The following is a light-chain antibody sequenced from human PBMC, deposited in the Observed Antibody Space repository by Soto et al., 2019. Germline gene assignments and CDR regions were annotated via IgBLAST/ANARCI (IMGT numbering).Light chain of an antibody. CDR3: CSYTGSYTFV. J-gene: IGLJ1*01. V-gene: IGLV2-11*01. CDR1: SSDVGGYNY. Sequence: QSALTQPRSVSGSPGQSVTISCTGTSSDVGGYNYVSWYQQPPGTAPKLMIYDVSKRPSGVPDRFSGSKSGNTASLTISGLQAEDEADYYCCSYTGSYTFVFGTGTKLTVL. CDR2: DVS.